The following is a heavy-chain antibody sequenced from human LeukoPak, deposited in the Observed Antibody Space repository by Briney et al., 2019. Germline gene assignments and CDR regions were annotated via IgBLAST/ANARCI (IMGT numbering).Heavy chain of an antibody. CDR3: AREGKAAGTSGWIDP. CDR2: IWYDGSNK. V-gene: IGHV3-33*01. Sequence: PGRSLRLSCAASGFTFSDYAMHWVRQVPGKGLEWVAVIWYDGSNKYHADSVKGRFTISRDNVQKTLYLEMNSLKVEDTAVYYCAREGKAAGTSGWIDPWGQGTLVTVSS. CDR1: GFTFSDYA. J-gene: IGHJ5*02. D-gene: IGHD6-13*01.